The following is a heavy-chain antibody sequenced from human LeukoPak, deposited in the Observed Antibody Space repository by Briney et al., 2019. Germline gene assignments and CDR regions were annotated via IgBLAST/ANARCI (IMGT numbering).Heavy chain of an antibody. J-gene: IGHJ4*02. V-gene: IGHV3-30*04. CDR1: GFTFSSYA. D-gene: IGHD6-19*01. CDR2: ISYDGSNK. CDR3: ARDLSHSSGGY. Sequence: PGGSLRLSCAASGFTFSSYAMHWVRQAPGKGLEWVAVISYDGSNKYYADSVKGRFTISRDNPKNTLYLQMNSLRAEDTAVYYCARDLSHSSGGYWGQGTLVTVSS.